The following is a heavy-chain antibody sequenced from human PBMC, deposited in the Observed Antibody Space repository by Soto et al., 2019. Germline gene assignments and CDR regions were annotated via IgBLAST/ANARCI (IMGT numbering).Heavy chain of an antibody. J-gene: IGHJ4*02. CDR2: ISYDGSNK. D-gene: IGHD1-26*01. Sequence: PGGSLRLSCAASGFTFSSYGMHWVRQAPGKGLEWVAVISYDGSNKYYADSVKGRFTISRDNSKNTLYLQMNSLRAEDTAVYYCAKGPGSNSGSYYFDYWGQGTLVTVS. V-gene: IGHV3-30*18. CDR1: GFTFSSYG. CDR3: AKGPGSNSGSYYFDY.